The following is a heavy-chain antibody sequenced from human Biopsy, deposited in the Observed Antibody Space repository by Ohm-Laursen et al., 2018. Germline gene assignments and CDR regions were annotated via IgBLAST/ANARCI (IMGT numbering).Heavy chain of an antibody. J-gene: IGHJ1*01. D-gene: IGHD4-23*01. Sequence: SETLSLTCSVSGTSLSNFYWSWIRQPPGKGLEWIGHISYTGYTSYKSSLKSRVTISLDTSRKHFSLRLTSLAAADTAVYYCARGSNEYGGLYFPHWGQGTLVTVSS. CDR1: GTSLSNFY. V-gene: IGHV4-59*01. CDR2: ISYTGYT. CDR3: ARGSNEYGGLYFPH.